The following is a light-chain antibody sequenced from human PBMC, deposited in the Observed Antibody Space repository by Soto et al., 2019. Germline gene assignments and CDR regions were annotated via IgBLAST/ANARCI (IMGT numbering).Light chain of an antibody. CDR2: EVN. J-gene: IGLJ3*02. CDR1: SSDVGGYKF. Sequence: QSALAQPASVSASPGQSITISCTGTSSDVGGYKFVSWYQHHPGKAPKLMIYEVNNRPSGVSHRFSGSKSGNTASLTISGLQPEDEADYYCLSYTSANTRVFGGGTQLPS. CDR3: LSYTSANTRV. V-gene: IGLV2-14*01.